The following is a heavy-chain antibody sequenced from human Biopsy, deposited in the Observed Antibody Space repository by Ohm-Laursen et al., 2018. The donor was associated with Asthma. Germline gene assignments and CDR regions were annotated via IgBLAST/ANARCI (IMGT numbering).Heavy chain of an antibody. CDR2: IKSKLDGGTT. CDR3: TTLTLFCDSSEGTPIDY. D-gene: IGHD1-14*01. V-gene: IGHV3-15*01. CDR1: GFTFSTHH. J-gene: IGHJ4*02. Sequence: GSLRLSCAASGFTFSTHHLSWVRQAPGKALEWVGRIKSKLDGGTTDYSAPVKGRFTMSRDDSRNTLYLQMNSLKTEDTAVYYCTTLTLFCDSSEGTPIDYWGPGTRVTVSS.